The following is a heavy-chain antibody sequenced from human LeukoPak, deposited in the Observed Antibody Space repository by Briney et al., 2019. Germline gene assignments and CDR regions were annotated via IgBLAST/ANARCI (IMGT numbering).Heavy chain of an antibody. Sequence: PSETLSLTCVVYGGSFSGYYWNWIRQPPGKGLEWIGEINHSGSTNYNPSLKSRVTISVDTSKNQFSLKLSSVTAADTAVYYCARVAGYLDYWGQGTLVTVPS. CDR1: GGSFSGYY. CDR2: INHSGST. D-gene: IGHD6-19*01. J-gene: IGHJ4*02. CDR3: ARVAGYLDY. V-gene: IGHV4-34*01.